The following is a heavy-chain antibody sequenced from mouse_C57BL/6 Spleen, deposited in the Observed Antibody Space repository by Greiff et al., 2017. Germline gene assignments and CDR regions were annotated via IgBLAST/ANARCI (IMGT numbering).Heavy chain of an antibody. CDR3: ARVSYGSSSPYWYFDV. D-gene: IGHD1-1*01. V-gene: IGHV1-76*01. CDR2: IYPGSGNT. Sequence: QVQLQQSGAELVRPGASVKLSCKASGYTFTDYYINWVKQRPGQGLEWIARIYPGSGNTYSNEKFKGKATLTAEKSSSTAYMQLSSLTSEDSAVYFCARVSYGSSSPYWYFDVWGTGTTVTVSS. CDR1: GYTFTDYY. J-gene: IGHJ1*03.